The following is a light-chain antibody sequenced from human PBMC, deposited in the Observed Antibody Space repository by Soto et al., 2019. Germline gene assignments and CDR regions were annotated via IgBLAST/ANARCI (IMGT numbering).Light chain of an antibody. J-gene: IGKJ4*01. CDR3: QQYATSPLT. CDR1: QSLSNNF. CDR2: GAS. Sequence: DIVLTQSPCTLSLSPGERAALSCGASQSLSNNFLAWYQQKPGQAPRLLISGASSRATGIPDRFSGSGSGTDFTLTITRVEPEDFAVYYCQQYATSPLTFGGGTKVDIK. V-gene: IGKV3-20*01.